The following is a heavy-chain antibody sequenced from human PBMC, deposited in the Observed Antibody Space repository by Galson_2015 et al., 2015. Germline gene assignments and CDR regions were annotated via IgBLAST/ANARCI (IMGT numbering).Heavy chain of an antibody. CDR1: GFSFSSYW. D-gene: IGHD2-21*02. Sequence: SLRLSCAASGFSFSSYWMAWVRQAPGKGLEWVANMNLDGSEKYYEDSVKGRFTISRDNAKNSLYLQMNILRAEDTAVYYCARVALHIVVVTAIPPPSGSSFDLLGRSTLVTVSS. V-gene: IGHV3-7*01. J-gene: IGHJ2*01. CDR2: MNLDGSEK. CDR3: ARVALHIVVVTAIPPPSGSSFDL.